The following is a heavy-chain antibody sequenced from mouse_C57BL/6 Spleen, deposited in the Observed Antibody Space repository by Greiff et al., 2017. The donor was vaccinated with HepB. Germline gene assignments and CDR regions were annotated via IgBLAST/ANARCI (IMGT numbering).Heavy chain of an antibody. V-gene: IGHV5-6*01. J-gene: IGHJ4*01. CDR1: GFTFSSYG. CDR3: ARHVNYYAMDY. Sequence: EVQLVESGGDLVKPGGSLKLSCAASGFTFSSYGMSWVRQTPDKRLEWVATISSGGSYTYYPDSVKGRCTISRDNAKKTLYLQMSSLKSDDTAMYYFARHVNYYAMDYWGQGTSVTVSS. CDR2: ISSGGSYT.